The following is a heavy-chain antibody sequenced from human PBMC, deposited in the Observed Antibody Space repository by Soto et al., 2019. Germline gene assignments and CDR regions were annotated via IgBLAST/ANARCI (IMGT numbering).Heavy chain of an antibody. J-gene: IGHJ5*02. V-gene: IGHV2-5*01. CDR1: GFSLRTSGAG. Sequence: QITLKESGPTLVKPTQTLTLTCIFSGFSLRTSGAGVGWIRQPPGKALEWQGFIYWNDDKRYSRSLKSRHTITKDTYKNQVVLTMTNMDPVDTATYYCARSGSSGWYGWFDPGGQGTLVTVSS. D-gene: IGHD6-19*01. CDR3: ARSGSSGWYGWFDP. CDR2: IYWNDDK.